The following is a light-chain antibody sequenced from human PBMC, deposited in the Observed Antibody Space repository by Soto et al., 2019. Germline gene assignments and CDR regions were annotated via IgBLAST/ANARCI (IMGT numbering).Light chain of an antibody. CDR3: QQTNSFPFT. CDR1: QGVGSW. J-gene: IGKJ2*01. Sequence: DIQMTQSPSSVSASVGDRVTITCRASQGVGSWLAWYQQKPGKAPNFLIYGASNLHSGVPSRFGGSGSGTEFTLTISSRQPEECATSFCQQTNSFPFTFGQGTRLDIK. V-gene: IGKV1-12*01. CDR2: GAS.